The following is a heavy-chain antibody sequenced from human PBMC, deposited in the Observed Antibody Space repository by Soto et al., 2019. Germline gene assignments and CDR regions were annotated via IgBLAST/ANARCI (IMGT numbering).Heavy chain of an antibody. D-gene: IGHD6-13*01. Sequence: QVQLVQSGAEVKKPGSSVKVSCKASGGSFSSYAISWVRQAPGQGREWMGGIIPIVGTGNYAQNFQGRVTITADESTSTAYMELSSLRPEYTAMYYCARDMRAAGRPGMDGWRQGTTVTVSS. CDR2: IIPIVGTG. CDR3: ARDMRAAGRPGMDG. V-gene: IGHV1-69*01. J-gene: IGHJ6*02. CDR1: GGSFSSYA.